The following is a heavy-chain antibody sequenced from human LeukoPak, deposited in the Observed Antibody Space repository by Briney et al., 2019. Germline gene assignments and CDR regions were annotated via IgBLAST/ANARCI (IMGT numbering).Heavy chain of an antibody. Sequence: GASVKVSCKVSGYTLTELSMHRVRQAPGKGLEWMGGFDPEDGETIYAQKFQGRVTMTEDTSTDTAYMELSSLRSEDTAVYYCATAALYCSSTSCFDYWGQGTLVTVSS. D-gene: IGHD2-2*01. CDR1: GYTLTELS. V-gene: IGHV1-24*01. CDR3: ATAALYCSSTSCFDY. J-gene: IGHJ4*02. CDR2: FDPEDGET.